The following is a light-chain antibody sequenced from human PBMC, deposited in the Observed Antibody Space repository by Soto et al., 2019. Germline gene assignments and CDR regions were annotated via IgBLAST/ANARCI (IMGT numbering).Light chain of an antibody. Sequence: DIQMTQSPSTLYASVGDRVTITCRASQSTNSWLAWYQQKPGKAPKILIYKTSSLESGVPSRFSGSGSGTEFTLTISSLKPDDFATYYCKQYYTYPWPFGQGTKVEI. CDR1: QSTNSW. CDR2: KTS. V-gene: IGKV1-5*03. CDR3: KQYYTYPWP. J-gene: IGKJ1*01.